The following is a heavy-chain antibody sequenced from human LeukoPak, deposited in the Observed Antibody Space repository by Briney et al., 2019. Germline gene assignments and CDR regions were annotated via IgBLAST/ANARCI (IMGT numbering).Heavy chain of an antibody. Sequence: GGSLRLSCAASGFTFSSYSMNWVRQAPGKGLEWVSSISSSSSYIYYADSVKGRFTISRDNAKNSLYLQMNSLRAEDTAVYYCARALSIAAASHYGMDVWGQGTTVTVSS. J-gene: IGHJ6*02. CDR3: ARALSIAAASHYGMDV. D-gene: IGHD6-13*01. CDR1: GFTFSSYS. CDR2: ISSSSSYI. V-gene: IGHV3-21*01.